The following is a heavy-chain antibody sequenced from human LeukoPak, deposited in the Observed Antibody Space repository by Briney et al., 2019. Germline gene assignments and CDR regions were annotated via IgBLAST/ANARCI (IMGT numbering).Heavy chain of an antibody. CDR2: INHSGST. CDR3: ARGQLRLSN. V-gene: IGHV4-34*01. Sequence: ASETLSLTCAVYGGSFNGYYWTWIRQPPGKGLEWIGEINHSGSTDYNPSLKSRVTISVDTSKNQFSLKLNSVTAADTAVYYCARGQLRLSNWGQGSLVIVSS. CDR1: GGSFNGYY. D-gene: IGHD6-25*01. J-gene: IGHJ4*02.